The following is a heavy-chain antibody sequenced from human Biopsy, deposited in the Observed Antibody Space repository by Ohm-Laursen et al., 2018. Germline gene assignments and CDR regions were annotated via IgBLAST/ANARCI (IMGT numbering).Heavy chain of an antibody. CDR1: GFSISSGFH. D-gene: IGHD2-15*01. V-gene: IGHV4-38-2*01. J-gene: IGHJ4*02. Sequence: SDTLSLTCGVSGFSISSGFHWAWIRQPPGKGLERIGFIYRTGTTTYNPSFKSRVAMAVDTPKNQFSLTLNSVTAADTAVYYCARMKGRGYFDYWGQGTLVIVSS. CDR3: ARMKGRGYFDY. CDR2: IYRTGTT.